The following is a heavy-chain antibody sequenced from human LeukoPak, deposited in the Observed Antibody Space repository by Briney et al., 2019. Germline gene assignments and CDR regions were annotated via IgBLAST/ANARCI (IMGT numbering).Heavy chain of an antibody. Sequence: GGSLRLSCAASGFTFSSYAMSWVRQAPGKGLEWVSAISGSGGSTYYADSVKGRFTISRDNSKNTLYLQMNSLRAEDTAVYYCAKGSGYYDSSGYYFFDYWGQGTLVTVSS. V-gene: IGHV3-23*01. D-gene: IGHD3-22*01. J-gene: IGHJ4*02. CDR2: ISGSGGST. CDR3: AKGSGYYDSSGYYFFDY. CDR1: GFTFSSYA.